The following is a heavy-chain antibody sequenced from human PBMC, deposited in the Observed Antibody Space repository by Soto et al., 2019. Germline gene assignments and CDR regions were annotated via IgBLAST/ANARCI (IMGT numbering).Heavy chain of an antibody. D-gene: IGHD3-10*01. CDR1: GGPISSYY. V-gene: IGHV4-59*01. J-gene: IGHJ4*02. Sequence: SETLSLTCTVSGGPISSYYWSWIRQPPGKGLERIGYIYYSGSTNYNPSLKSRVTISVDTSKNQFSLKLSSVTAADTAVYYCARTGPMVRGVIIEYYFDYWGQGTLVTVSS. CDR3: ARTGPMVRGVIIEYYFDY. CDR2: IYYSGST.